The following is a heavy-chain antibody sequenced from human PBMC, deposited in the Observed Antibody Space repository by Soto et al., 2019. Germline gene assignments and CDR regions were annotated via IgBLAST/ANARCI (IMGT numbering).Heavy chain of an antibody. D-gene: IGHD3-22*01. J-gene: IGHJ4*02. V-gene: IGHV1-24*01. CDR2: FDPEDGET. CDR3: ARDQIDSSGVFDS. CDR1: GYTLTELS. Sequence: ASVKVSCKVSGYTLTELSMHWVRQAPGKGLEWMGGFDPEDGETIYAQKFQGRVTMTTDTSTTTAYLELRTLRSDDTAVYYWARDQIDSSGVFDSWGQGTLVTVPS.